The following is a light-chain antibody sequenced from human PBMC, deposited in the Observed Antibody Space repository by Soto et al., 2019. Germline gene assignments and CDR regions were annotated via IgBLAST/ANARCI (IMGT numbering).Light chain of an antibody. CDR2: EGS. CDR3: CSYAGSSTLL. V-gene: IGLV2-23*01. J-gene: IGLJ2*01. Sequence: QSALTQPASVSGSPGQSITISCTGTSSDVGGYNLVSWYQQHPGKTPKLMIYEGSKRPSGVSNRFSGSKSGNTASLTISGLQAGDEADYYCCSYAGSSTLLFGGGTKVTVL. CDR1: SSDVGGYNL.